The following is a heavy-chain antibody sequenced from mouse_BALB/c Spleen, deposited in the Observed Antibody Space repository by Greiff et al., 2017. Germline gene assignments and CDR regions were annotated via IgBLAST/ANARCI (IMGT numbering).Heavy chain of an antibody. Sequence: QVQLQQPGAELVKPGTSVKLSCKASGYNFTSYWINWVKLRPGQGLEWIGDIYPGSGSTNYNEKFKSKATLTVDTSSSTAYMQLSSLASEDSALYYCAIGNYYGYDGFAYWGQGTLGTVSA. CDR2: IYPGSGST. D-gene: IGHD2-2*01. J-gene: IGHJ3*01. CDR3: AIGNYYGYDGFAY. CDR1: GYNFTSYW. V-gene: IGHV1-55*01.